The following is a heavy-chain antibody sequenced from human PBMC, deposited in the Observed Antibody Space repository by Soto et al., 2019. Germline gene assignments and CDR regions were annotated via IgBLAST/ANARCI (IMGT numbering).Heavy chain of an antibody. J-gene: IGHJ4*02. D-gene: IGHD1-26*01. V-gene: IGHV3-30-3*01. Sequence: QVQLVESGGGVVQPGRSLRLSCAASGFTFSSYAMHWVRQAPGKGLEWVAVISYDGSNKYYADSVKGRFTISRDNAKNSLYLQMNSLRAEDTAVYYCARDGHIVGATAFDYWGQGTLVTVSS. CDR1: GFTFSSYA. CDR2: ISYDGSNK. CDR3: ARDGHIVGATAFDY.